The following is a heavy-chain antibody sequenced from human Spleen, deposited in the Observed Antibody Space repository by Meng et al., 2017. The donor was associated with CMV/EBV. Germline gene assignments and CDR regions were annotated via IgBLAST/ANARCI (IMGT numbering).Heavy chain of an antibody. CDR3: ATNSGYDYYFHY. V-gene: IGHV1-69*02. CDR2: IIPILGIA. Sequence: SVKVSCKASGYTFTSYYMHWVRQAPGQGLEWMGRIIPILGIANYAQKFQGRVTITADKSTSTAYMELSSLTSEDTATYYCATNSGYDYYFHYWGQGTLVTVSS. CDR1: GYTFTSYY. D-gene: IGHD5-12*01. J-gene: IGHJ4*02.